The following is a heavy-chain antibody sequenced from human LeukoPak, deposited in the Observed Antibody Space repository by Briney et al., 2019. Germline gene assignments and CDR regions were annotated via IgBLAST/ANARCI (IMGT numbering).Heavy chain of an antibody. CDR3: ANLRLLGFDS. D-gene: IGHD2-21*02. V-gene: IGHV3-7*01. CDR1: GFTFRNYW. Sequence: LTGGSLRLSCAASGFTFRNYWMSWVRQAPGKGLEWVANIKEDGSEKYYVDSVKGRFIISRDNAKNSLYLQMNSLRAEDTAVYYCANLRLLGFDSWGQGTLVTVSS. J-gene: IGHJ4*02. CDR2: IKEDGSEK.